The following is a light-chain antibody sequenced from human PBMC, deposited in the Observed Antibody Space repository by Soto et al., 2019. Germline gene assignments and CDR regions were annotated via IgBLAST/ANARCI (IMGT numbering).Light chain of an antibody. V-gene: IGKV1-39*01. CDR2: AAS. Sequence: DIQMTQSPSTLSASVGDRVTITCRASQSISTYLNWYQQKLGRAPTLLIYAASSLQFGVPSRFSGGGSGTDFTLPSSSLQPEDFAMYFCQQCYSSPRTFGQGTKVQIK. CDR1: QSISTY. CDR3: QQCYSSPRT. J-gene: IGKJ1*01.